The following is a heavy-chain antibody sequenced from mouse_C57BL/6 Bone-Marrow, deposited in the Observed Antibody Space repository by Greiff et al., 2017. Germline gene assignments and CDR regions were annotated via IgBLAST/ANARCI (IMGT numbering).Heavy chain of an antibody. CDR1: GYTFTSYW. CDR2: IDPSDSET. J-gene: IGHJ4*01. D-gene: IGHD1-1*01. CDR3: AKPHYYGSSYGGYAMDY. V-gene: IGHV1-52*01. Sequence: VQLQQPGAELVRPGSSVKLSCKASGYTFTSYWMHWVKQRPIQGLEWIGNIDPSDSETHYNQKFKDKATLTVDKSSSTAYMQLSSLTSEDSAVYYCAKPHYYGSSYGGYAMDYWGQGTSVTVSS.